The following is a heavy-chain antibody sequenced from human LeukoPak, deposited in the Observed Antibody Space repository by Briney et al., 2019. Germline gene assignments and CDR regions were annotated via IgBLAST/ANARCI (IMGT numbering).Heavy chain of an antibody. CDR1: GFIFNIHG. V-gene: IGHV3-30*02. CDR3: ARDLGQYYDTSDNWFDP. CDR2: IRYDGTNK. Sequence: GGSLRLSCTASGFIFNIHGMHWVRQAPGKGLEWVAFIRYDGTNKYYADSVKGRFTISRDNSKNTLYLQMNSLRAEDTAVYYCARDLGQYYDTSDNWFDPWGQGTLVTVSS. J-gene: IGHJ5*02. D-gene: IGHD3-22*01.